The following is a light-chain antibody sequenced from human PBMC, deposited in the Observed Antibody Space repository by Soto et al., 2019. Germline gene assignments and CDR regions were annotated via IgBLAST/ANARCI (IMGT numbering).Light chain of an antibody. CDR3: QQYYLVPFT. J-gene: IGKJ3*01. Sequence: DIVMTQSPDSLGVSLGERATINCKSSQSVLYTSNNQNYLAWYQQKSGQPPKLLIYGASARESGVPARFSGSGSGTDFTLTIIGLQADDVAVYYGQQYYLVPFTFGPGTKVDIK. V-gene: IGKV4-1*01. CDR2: GAS. CDR1: QSVLYTSNNQNY.